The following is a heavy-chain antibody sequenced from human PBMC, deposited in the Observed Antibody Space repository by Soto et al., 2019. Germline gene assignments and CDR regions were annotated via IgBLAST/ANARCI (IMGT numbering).Heavy chain of an antibody. CDR2: IYHSGST. CDR1: GGSISSGGSF. Sequence: QLQLQESGSGLVKPSQNLSLTCAVSGGSISSGGSFWSWIRQPPGKGLEWIGYIYHSGSTYYNPSLKSRVTISVDRSKNQFSLKLSSVTAADTAVYYCAGGIAARPLGYWGQGTLVTVSS. J-gene: IGHJ4*02. CDR3: AGGIAARPLGY. D-gene: IGHD6-6*01. V-gene: IGHV4-30-2*01.